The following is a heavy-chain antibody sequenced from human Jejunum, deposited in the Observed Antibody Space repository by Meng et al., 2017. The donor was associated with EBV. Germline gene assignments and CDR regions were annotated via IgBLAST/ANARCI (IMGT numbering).Heavy chain of an antibody. Sequence: VKLVECWGGLVQPGVSLRLSGAASGFTVNNYALSWVRQAPGKGLEGVAAISASGGSTDYADSVKGRFTISRDNSKNTLYLQINSLRAEDTAVYYCAMQAGGYYYPFDYWGQGTLVTVSS. CDR1: GFTVNNYA. J-gene: IGHJ4*02. V-gene: IGHV3-23*04. CDR2: ISASGGST. CDR3: AMQAGGYYYPFDY. D-gene: IGHD3-22*01.